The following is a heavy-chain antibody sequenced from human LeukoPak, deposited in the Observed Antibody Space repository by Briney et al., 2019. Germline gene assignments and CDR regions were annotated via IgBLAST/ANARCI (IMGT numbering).Heavy chain of an antibody. D-gene: IGHD5-24*01. Sequence: SGPTLVHPTQFLTLTCTFSGFSRSTSGVGVGWILQPPGKALEWLAHIYWHDDKRYSPSLKSRLTIPKDTSQNQVVLTMTNMDPVDTATYYCAHRPYGYNYFDYWGQGTLVTVSS. V-gene: IGHV2-5*01. CDR3: AHRPYGYNYFDY. CDR2: IYWHDDK. CDR1: GFSRSTSGVG. J-gene: IGHJ4*02.